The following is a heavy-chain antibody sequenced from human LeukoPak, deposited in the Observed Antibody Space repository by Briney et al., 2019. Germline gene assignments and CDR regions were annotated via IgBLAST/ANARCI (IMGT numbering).Heavy chain of an antibody. CDR3: ARVGPATAFDY. CDR1: GFTFDDYA. J-gene: IGHJ4*02. Sequence: GGSLRLSCAASGFTFDDYAMHWVRQAPGKGLEWVSGISWNSGSIGYADSVKGRFTISRDNAKNSLYLQMASLRDEDMGVYYCARVGPATAFDYWGQGTQVTVSS. V-gene: IGHV3-9*03. CDR2: ISWNSGSI.